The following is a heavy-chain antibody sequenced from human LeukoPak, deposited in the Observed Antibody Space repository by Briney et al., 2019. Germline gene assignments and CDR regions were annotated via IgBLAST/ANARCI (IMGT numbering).Heavy chain of an antibody. V-gene: IGHV1-46*01. CDR2: INPSGGST. D-gene: IGHD1-26*01. CDR1: GYTFTTYY. J-gene: IGHJ4*02. CDR3: AREPGGSHFDY. Sequence: ASVKVSCKASGYTFTTYYMHWVRQAPGQGLEWMGIINPSGGSTTYAQKFQGRVTMTRDTSTSTVYMELNSLISEDTAVYYCAREPGGSHFDYWGQGTLVTVSP.